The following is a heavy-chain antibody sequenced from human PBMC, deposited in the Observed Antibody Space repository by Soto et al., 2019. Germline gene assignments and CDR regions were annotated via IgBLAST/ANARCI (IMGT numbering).Heavy chain of an antibody. V-gene: IGHV4-39*01. J-gene: IGHJ4*02. CDR1: GGSISNNVYY. Sequence: PSETLSLTCTVSGGSISNNVYYWDWIRQPPGKGLEWIGSIYYTGSPVYSSSLKSRLIISVDTSKNQFSLKLSSVTATDTAVYYCARRFIVAAGYNFDYWGPGTLVPVSS. CDR2: IYYTGSP. CDR3: ARRFIVAAGYNFDY. D-gene: IGHD6-13*01.